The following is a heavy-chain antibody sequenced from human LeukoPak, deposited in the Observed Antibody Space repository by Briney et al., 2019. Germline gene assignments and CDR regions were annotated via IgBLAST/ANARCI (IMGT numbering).Heavy chain of an antibody. CDR3: AKDPEIVGATGYMDV. Sequence: GGSLRLSCAASGFTFSSYGMHWVRQAPGKGLEWVAFIRYDGSNKYYADSVKGRFTIPRDNSKNTLYLQMNSLRAEDTAVYYCAKDPEIVGATGYMDVWGKGTTVTVSS. CDR2: IRYDGSNK. J-gene: IGHJ6*03. CDR1: GFTFSSYG. V-gene: IGHV3-30*02. D-gene: IGHD1-26*01.